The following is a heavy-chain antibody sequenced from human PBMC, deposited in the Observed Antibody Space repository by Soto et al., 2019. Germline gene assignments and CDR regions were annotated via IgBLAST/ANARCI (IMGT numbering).Heavy chain of an antibody. Sequence: SGPTLVNPTQTLTLTCSFSGFSLTTSGVGVGWVRQSPEKALEWLALTFWDDDKRYSPSLRSRLTIAKDPSKNQVVLTLTNVEPVDTATYYCARILPATGGPFDSWGPAALGTGSS. D-gene: IGHD2-8*02. J-gene: IGHJ4*02. CDR1: GFSLTTSGVG. CDR2: TFWDDDK. CDR3: ARILPATGGPFDS. V-gene: IGHV2-5*02.